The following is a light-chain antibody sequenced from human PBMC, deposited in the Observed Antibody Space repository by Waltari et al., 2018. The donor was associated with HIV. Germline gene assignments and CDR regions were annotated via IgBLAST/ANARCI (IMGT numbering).Light chain of an antibody. CDR3: QEYDNIPMYT. CDR2: DAS. V-gene: IGKV1-33*01. CDR1: QYISNY. J-gene: IGKJ2*01. Sequence: DIQMTQSPSSLSASVGDRVTITCQASQYISNYLNWYQQKPGQAPKLLIYDASHLEIGVPSRFSGSGSGTDFTFTISSLQSEDIVTYYCQEYDNIPMYTFGQGTKVEIK.